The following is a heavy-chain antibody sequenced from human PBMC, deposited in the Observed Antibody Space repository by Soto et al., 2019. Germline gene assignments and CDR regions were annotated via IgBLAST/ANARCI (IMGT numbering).Heavy chain of an antibody. CDR2: IYSGGST. J-gene: IGHJ6*03. CDR3: ARDLYDFWSGCYMDV. V-gene: IGHV3-66*01. CDR1: GFTVSSNY. D-gene: IGHD3-3*01. Sequence: GSLRLSCAASGFTVSSNYMSWVRQAPGKGLEWVSVIYSGGSTYYADSVKGRFTISRDNSKNTLYLQMNSLRAEDTAVYYCARDLYDFWSGCYMDVWGKGTTVTVSS.